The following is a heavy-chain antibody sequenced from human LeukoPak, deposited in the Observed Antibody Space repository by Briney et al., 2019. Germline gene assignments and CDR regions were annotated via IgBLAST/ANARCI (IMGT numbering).Heavy chain of an antibody. V-gene: IGHV1-69*05. CDR1: GGTFRSYA. Sequence: ASVKVSCKASGGTFRSYAISWVRQAPGQGLEWMGRIIPIFGTAKYAQKFQGRVTITTDEPTSTAYVELSSLTSEDTAVYYCARAPSYSSNWYDYWGRGTLVTVSS. D-gene: IGHD6-19*01. J-gene: IGHJ5*01. CDR2: IIPIFGTA. CDR3: ARAPSYSSNWYDY.